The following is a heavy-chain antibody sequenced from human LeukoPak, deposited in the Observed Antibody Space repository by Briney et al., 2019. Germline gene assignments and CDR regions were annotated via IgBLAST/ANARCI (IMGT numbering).Heavy chain of an antibody. V-gene: IGHV4-34*01. CDR3: ARGVGGPVPTMTVNWFDP. Sequence: SQTLSLTCAVYGVSSSGYYWSWIRHPPGRGLEWIGEINHSGSTNYNPSLKTRVTISVDTSKNHFSLRLSSVTAADTAVYYCARGVGGPVPTMTVNWFDPGGRGTLVTVSS. D-gene: IGHD3-22*01. CDR1: GVSSSGYY. J-gene: IGHJ5*02. CDR2: INHSGST.